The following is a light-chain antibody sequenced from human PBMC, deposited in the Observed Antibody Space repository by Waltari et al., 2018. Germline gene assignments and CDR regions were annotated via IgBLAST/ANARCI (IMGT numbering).Light chain of an antibody. CDR3: QTGGHGTWV. CDR2: VNSDGSH. CDR1: SGHSSNV. V-gene: IGLV4-69*01. J-gene: IGLJ3*02. Sequence: QLVLTQSPSASASLGASVKLTCTLSSGHSSNVIAWLPQQPEKGPRSLMKVNSDGSHSKGDGIPDLFSGSSAGAERYLTISSLESEDEADYCWQTGGHGTWVFGGGTKLTVL.